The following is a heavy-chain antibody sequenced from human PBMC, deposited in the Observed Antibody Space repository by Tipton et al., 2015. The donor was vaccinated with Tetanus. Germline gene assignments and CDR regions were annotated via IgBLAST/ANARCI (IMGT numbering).Heavy chain of an antibody. J-gene: IGHJ4*03. D-gene: IGHD2-8*01. CDR3: ARRSLLNCGFDY. CDR2: INHDGRRT. CDR1: GFTISNYS. V-gene: IGHV3-74*01. Sequence: SLRLSCAASGFTISNYSLNWVRQAPGQRLEWLSRINHDGRRTNYADSVKGRFTISRDNAKNTVYLQMSSLRAEDTAVYFCARRSLLNCGFDYWGQGATVTVSS.